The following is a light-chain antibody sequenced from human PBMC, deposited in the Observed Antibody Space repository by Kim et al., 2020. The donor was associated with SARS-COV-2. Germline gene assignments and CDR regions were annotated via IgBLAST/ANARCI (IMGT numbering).Light chain of an antibody. J-gene: IGLJ2*01. V-gene: IGLV3-1*01. CDR1: KLGDKY. Sequence: SYELTQPPSLSVSPGQTAIITCSGDKLGDKYAFWYQQKPGQSPMVVIYQDAKRPSGIPERFSDSSSGNTATLTISGTQPMDEADYYCQTWDSSTAIFGGGTQLTVL. CDR3: QTWDSSTAI. CDR2: QDA.